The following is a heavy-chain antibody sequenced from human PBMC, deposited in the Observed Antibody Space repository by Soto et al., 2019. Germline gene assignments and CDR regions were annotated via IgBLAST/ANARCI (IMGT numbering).Heavy chain of an antibody. CDR1: GGTFSSYA. Sequence: ASVKVSCKASGGTFSSYAISWVRQAPGQGLEWMGGIIPIFGTANYAQKFQGRVTITADKSTSTAYMELSSLRSEDTAVYYCARSLTLGYCSSTSCQGANYYYGMDVWGQGTTVTVSS. V-gene: IGHV1-69*06. CDR3: ARSLTLGYCSSTSCQGANYYYGMDV. D-gene: IGHD2-2*01. CDR2: IIPIFGTA. J-gene: IGHJ6*02.